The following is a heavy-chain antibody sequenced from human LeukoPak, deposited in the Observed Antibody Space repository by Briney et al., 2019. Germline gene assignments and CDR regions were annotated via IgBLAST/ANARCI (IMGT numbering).Heavy chain of an antibody. Sequence: GRSLRLSCAASGFSFRTYGMHWVRQAPGKGLEWVAVIWYDGSNKYYADSVKGRFTISRDNSKNTLDLQMNSLRAEDTAAYYCARYEGGSKALDIWGQGTMVTVSS. V-gene: IGHV3-33*01. CDR2: IWYDGSNK. J-gene: IGHJ3*02. CDR1: GFSFRTYG. CDR3: ARYEGGSKALDI. D-gene: IGHD1-26*01.